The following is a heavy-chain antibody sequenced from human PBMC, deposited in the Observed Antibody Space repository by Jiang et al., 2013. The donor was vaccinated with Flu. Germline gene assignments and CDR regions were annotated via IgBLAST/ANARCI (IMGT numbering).Heavy chain of an antibody. CDR3: ARDLVPAAISWFDP. D-gene: IGHD2-2*02. CDR2: INAGNGNT. CDR1: GYTFTSYA. Sequence: GAEVKKPGASVKVSCKASGYTFTSYAMHWVRQAPGQRLEWMGWINAGNGNTKYSQKFQGRVTITRDTSASTAYMELSSLRSEDTAVYYCARDLVPAAISWFDPWGQGTLVTVSS. V-gene: IGHV1-3*01. J-gene: IGHJ5*02.